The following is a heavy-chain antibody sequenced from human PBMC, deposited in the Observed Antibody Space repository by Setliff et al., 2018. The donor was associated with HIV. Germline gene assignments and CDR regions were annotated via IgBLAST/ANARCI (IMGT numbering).Heavy chain of an antibody. CDR1: GFSLSNNNMG. CDR2: IFSSAEK. J-gene: IGHJ4*02. V-gene: IGHV2-26*02. Sequence: PTLVNPTATLTLTCNVSGFSLSNNNMGVSWIRQSPGKALEWLAHIFSSAEKSYNASLKTRIAVFKDTSKSQVVLMMANMDPVDTATYFCARGIGGRAYYFDYWGQGTLVTVSS. CDR3: ARGIGGRAYYFDY. D-gene: IGHD3-16*01.